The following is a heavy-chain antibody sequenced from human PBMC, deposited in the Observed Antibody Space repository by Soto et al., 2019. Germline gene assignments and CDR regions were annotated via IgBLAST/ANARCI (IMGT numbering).Heavy chain of an antibody. Sequence: QVQLQQWGAGLLKPSETLFLTCAVYGGSFSGYYWSWIRQPPGKGLEWMGEINHSGSTNYNPSLKCRVTISVDTSKNQFSLKLSSVTSADTAVYYCARSRRHIVVVTAIRRAEYFQHWGQGTLVTVSS. CDR1: GGSFSGYY. D-gene: IGHD2-21*02. CDR3: ARSRRHIVVVTAIRRAEYFQH. J-gene: IGHJ1*01. CDR2: INHSGST. V-gene: IGHV4-34*01.